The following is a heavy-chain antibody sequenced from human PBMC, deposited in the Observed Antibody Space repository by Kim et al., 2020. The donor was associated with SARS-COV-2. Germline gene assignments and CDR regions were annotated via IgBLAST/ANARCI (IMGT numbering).Heavy chain of an antibody. CDR1: GFTFSNAW. CDR2: IKSKTDGGTT. J-gene: IGHJ4*02. Sequence: GGSLRLSCAASGFTFSNAWMSWVRQAPGKGLEWVCRIKSKTDGGTTAYAAPVKGSFTISRDDSKNTLYLQMNSLKTEDTAVYSCTTVPSVVVVEPIDYWGQGTLVTVSS. V-gene: IGHV3-15*01. D-gene: IGHD2-15*01. CDR3: TTVPSVVVVEPIDY.